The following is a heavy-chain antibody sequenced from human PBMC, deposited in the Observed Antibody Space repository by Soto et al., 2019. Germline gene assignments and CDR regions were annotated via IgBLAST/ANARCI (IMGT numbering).Heavy chain of an antibody. Sequence: GASLRLSCEASGFTLRNYAMTWVRQAPGKGLEWVSLISANDVGTYYAESVKTRFTISTDQSRNTVYLQMDSLRADDTAIYYCAKAKNDYNWDNRPPFDYWGQGTLVTVSS. CDR3: AKAKNDYNWDNRPPFDY. D-gene: IGHD1-20*01. V-gene: IGHV3-23*01. CDR2: ISANDVGT. CDR1: GFTLRNYA. J-gene: IGHJ4*02.